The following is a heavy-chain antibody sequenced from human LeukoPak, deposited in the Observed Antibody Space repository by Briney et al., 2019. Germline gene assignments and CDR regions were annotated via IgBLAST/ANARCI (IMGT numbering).Heavy chain of an antibody. CDR3: AKEKEDTSSFDH. CDR2: INTYNDKT. D-gene: IGHD2-15*01. Sequence: GASVKVSFKTSGYTFTTFGFSWVRQAPGQGLEWMGWINTYNDKTNYARKFQGRVTMTTDTSTNTVYMELRSLRSDDTAMYYCAKEKEDTSSFDHWGQGTLVAVSS. J-gene: IGHJ4*02. V-gene: IGHV1-18*01. CDR1: GYTFTTFG.